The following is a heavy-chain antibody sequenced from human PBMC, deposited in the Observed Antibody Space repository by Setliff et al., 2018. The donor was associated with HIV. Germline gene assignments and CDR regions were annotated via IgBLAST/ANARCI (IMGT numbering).Heavy chain of an antibody. J-gene: IGHJ4*02. CDR2: IVPILNTG. Sequence: PRASVKVSCKASGGTFRSHEISWVRQAPGQGLEWMGGIVPILNTGNYAPKFQGRVTITADESTTTAYMELSSLRSEDTAVYYCARIPNHSSGFDYWGQGTPVTVSS. CDR1: GGTFRSHE. V-gene: IGHV1-69*13. CDR3: ARIPNHSSGFDY. D-gene: IGHD3-22*01.